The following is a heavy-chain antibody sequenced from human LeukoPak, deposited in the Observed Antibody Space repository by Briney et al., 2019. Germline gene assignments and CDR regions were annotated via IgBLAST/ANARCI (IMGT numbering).Heavy chain of an antibody. D-gene: IGHD5-12*01. V-gene: IGHV1-46*01. CDR2: INPSVGST. Sequence: ASVKVSCKASGYTFTSYYMHWVRQAPGQGLERMGIINPSVGSTSYAQKFQGRVTMTRDTTTSTVYMELRSLRSEDTAVYYCARGVALLENIVATPLDYWGQGTLVTVSS. CDR3: ARGVALLENIVATPLDY. CDR1: GYTFTSYY. J-gene: IGHJ4*02.